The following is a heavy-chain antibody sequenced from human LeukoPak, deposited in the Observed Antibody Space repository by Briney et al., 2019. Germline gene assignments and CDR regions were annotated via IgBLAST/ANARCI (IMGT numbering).Heavy chain of an antibody. CDR3: ARDKAVAGTRYFDY. J-gene: IGHJ4*02. V-gene: IGHV1-18*01. Sequence: ASVEVSCKASGYTFTSYGVSWVRQAPGQGLEWMGWISGYNGNTNYAQKLQGRVTLTTDTSTSTAYVELRSLRSDDTAVYYCARDKAVAGTRYFDYWGQGTLVTVSS. CDR1: GYTFTSYG. D-gene: IGHD6-19*01. CDR2: ISGYNGNT.